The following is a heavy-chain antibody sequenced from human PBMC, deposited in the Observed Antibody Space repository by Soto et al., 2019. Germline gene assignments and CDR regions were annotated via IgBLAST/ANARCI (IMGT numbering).Heavy chain of an antibody. CDR1: GGSISSINW. CDR3: ARDLAYGSGT. V-gene: IGHV4-4*02. D-gene: IGHD3-10*01. CDR2: ISHSGST. Sequence: QVQLQESGPGLVKPSGTLPLTCAVSGGSISSINWWSWVRQPPGKGLEWIGEISHSGSTNYNPSLESLLTISGDKSKNQFSLKLSSVTAADTAVYYCARDLAYGSGTWGQGTLVTVSS. J-gene: IGHJ4*02.